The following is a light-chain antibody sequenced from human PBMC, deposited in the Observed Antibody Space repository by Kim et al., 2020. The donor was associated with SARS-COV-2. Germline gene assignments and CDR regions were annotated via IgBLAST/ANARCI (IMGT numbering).Light chain of an antibody. V-gene: IGLV1-44*01. CDR1: SSNIGTNT. J-gene: IGLJ3*02. Sequence: GRRVTISSSGSSSNIGTNTVNWYQQLPGTAPRLFIYSNDHRPSGVPGRFSGSKSGTSASLAISGLQSDDEADYYCAAWDDSLNGPVFGGGTQLTVL. CDR2: SND. CDR3: AAWDDSLNGPV.